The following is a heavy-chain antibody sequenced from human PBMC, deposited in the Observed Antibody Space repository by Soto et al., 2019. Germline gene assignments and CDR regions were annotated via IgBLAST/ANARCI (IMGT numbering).Heavy chain of an antibody. D-gene: IGHD6-25*01. V-gene: IGHV5-10-1*03. CDR2: IDPSDSYI. CDR1: GYNFTTYW. J-gene: IGHJ5*01. Sequence: EVQLVQSGAEVKKPGESLRISCKGSGYNFTTYWINWVRQMPGKGLEWMGRIDPSDSYINYSPSFQGHVTISVDKSVSTAYLQWSILKASDTAMYYCARMIAAAVGDSWGQGTLVTVSS. CDR3: ARMIAAAVGDS.